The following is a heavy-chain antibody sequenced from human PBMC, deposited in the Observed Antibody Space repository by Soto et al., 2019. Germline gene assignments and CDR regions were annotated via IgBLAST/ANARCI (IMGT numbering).Heavy chain of an antibody. CDR1: GFTFSNYG. J-gene: IGHJ4*02. CDR3: ARDFKY. Sequence: GGSLRLSCAASGFTFSNYGMSWARQAPGKGLEWVANIKQDGSEKYYVDSVKGRFTISRDNAKNSLYLQMNSLRAEDTAVYYCARDFKYWGQGTLVTVSS. CDR2: IKQDGSEK. V-gene: IGHV3-7*03.